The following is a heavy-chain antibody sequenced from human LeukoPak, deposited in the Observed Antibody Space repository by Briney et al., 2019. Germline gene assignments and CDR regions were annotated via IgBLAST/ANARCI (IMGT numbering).Heavy chain of an antibody. CDR3: TLGYYVSNDAFDV. V-gene: IGHV3-7*05. CDR2: IKQDGSEK. J-gene: IGHJ3*01. CDR1: GFTFSSCW. Sequence: GGSLRLSCAASGFTFSSCWMSWVRQAPGKGPEWVANIKQDGSEKYYVDSVKGRFTISRDNAKNSLYLQMNSLRAEDTAVYYCTLGYYVSNDAFDVWGQGTMVTVSS. D-gene: IGHD3-3*01.